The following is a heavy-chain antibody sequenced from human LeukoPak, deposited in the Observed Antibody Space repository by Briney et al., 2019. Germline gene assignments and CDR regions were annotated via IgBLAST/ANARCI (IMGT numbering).Heavy chain of an antibody. CDR3: ARAAKRTGRKGRYYFDY. Sequence: PSETLSLTCTVSGGSISSGDYYWSWIRQPPGKGLEWIGYIYYSGSTYYNPSLKSRVTISVDTSKNQFSLKLSSVTAADTAVYYCARAAKRTGRKGRYYFDYWGQGTLVTVSS. D-gene: IGHD1-1*01. V-gene: IGHV4-30-4*01. CDR1: GGSISSGDYY. J-gene: IGHJ4*02. CDR2: IYYSGST.